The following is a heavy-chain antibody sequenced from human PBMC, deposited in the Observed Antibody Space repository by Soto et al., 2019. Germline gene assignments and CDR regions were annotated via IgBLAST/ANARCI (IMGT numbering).Heavy chain of an antibody. V-gene: IGHV6-1*01. CDR2: TYYRSRWYS. CDR3: ARSEEDSDYYYYGMGV. CDR1: GDTVSSNSVA. J-gene: IGHJ6*02. D-gene: IGHD2-15*01. Sequence: SQTLSLTCVGSGDTVSSNSVAWNWVRQSPSRGLEWLGRTYYRSRWYSDYAVSVRSRIDINADTSKNQVSLQLNSVTPEDTAVYYCARSEEDSDYYYYGMGVWGQGTLVTVSS.